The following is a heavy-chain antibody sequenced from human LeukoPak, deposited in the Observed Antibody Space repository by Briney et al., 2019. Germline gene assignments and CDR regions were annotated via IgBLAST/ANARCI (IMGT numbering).Heavy chain of an antibody. V-gene: IGHV3-30*18. Sequence: PGRSLRLSCAASGFTFSTYGMHWVRQAPGKGLEWVAVISYDGSNKYYADSVKGRFTISRENSKNTLYLQMNSLRAEDTAVYYCAKRKSNSWYNLVGMDVWGQGTTVTVSS. CDR1: GFTFSTYG. CDR3: AKRKSNSWYNLVGMDV. J-gene: IGHJ6*02. CDR2: ISYDGSNK. D-gene: IGHD6-13*01.